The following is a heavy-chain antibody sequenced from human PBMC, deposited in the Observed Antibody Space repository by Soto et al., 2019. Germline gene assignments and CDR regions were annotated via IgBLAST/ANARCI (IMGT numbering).Heavy chain of an antibody. CDR2: MNPNSGNT. D-gene: IGHD3-16*01. CDR1: GYTFTSYD. CDR3: ARRLTALDY. Sequence: QVQLVQSGAEVKMPGASVKVSSKATGYTFTSYDINWVRQATGEGLEWMGWMNPNSGNTGYAQKFQGRVTMTRNTSISTAYMELSSLRSEDTAVYYCARRLTALDYWGQGTLVTVSS. V-gene: IGHV1-8*01. J-gene: IGHJ4*02.